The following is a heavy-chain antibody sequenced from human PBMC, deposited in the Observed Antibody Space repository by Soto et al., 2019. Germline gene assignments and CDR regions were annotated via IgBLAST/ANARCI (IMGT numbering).Heavy chain of an antibody. V-gene: IGHV4-38-2*01. CDR3: VRVAGSHSWYETDS. D-gene: IGHD6-13*01. CDR1: GYSISSGYY. Sequence: SETLSLTCAVSGYSISSGYYWDWIRQPPGKGLEWLGTTYYGASSYYNPSLRSRITILLDASTNQLSLKLSSVTAADTAVYFCVRVAGSHSWYETDSWGQGILVTVSS. CDR2: TYYGASS. J-gene: IGHJ4*02.